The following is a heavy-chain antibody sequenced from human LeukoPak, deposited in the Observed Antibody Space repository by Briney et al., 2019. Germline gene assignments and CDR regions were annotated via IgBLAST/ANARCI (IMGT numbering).Heavy chain of an antibody. CDR3: AKGQQLAAGDWFDP. CDR2: ISWNSD. CDR1: GFTFDDYA. J-gene: IGHJ5*02. Sequence: GGSLRLSCAASGFTFDDYAMHWVRHAPGKGLEWVSGISWNSDNFVKGRFTISRDNSKNTLYLQMNSLRAEDTAVYYCAKGQQLAAGDWFDPWGQGTLVTVSS. D-gene: IGHD6-13*01. V-gene: IGHV3-9*01.